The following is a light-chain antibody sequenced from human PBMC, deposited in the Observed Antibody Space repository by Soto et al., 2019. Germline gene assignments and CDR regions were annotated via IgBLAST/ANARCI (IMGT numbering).Light chain of an antibody. V-gene: IGLV4-69*01. CDR3: QTWGTGKGV. J-gene: IGLJ3*02. CDR1: TGHSSSA. Sequence: QSVLTQSPSASASLGASVKLTCTLSTGHSSSAIAWLQQQPEKGPRYLMKLNTDGSHTKGDGIPDRFSGSSSGVERYLTISSLQSEDEADYYCQTWGTGKGVFGGGTKLTVL. CDR2: LNTDGSH.